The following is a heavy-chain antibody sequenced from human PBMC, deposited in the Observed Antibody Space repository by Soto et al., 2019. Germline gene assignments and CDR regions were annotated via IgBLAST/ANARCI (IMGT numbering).Heavy chain of an antibody. Sequence: SSETLSLTCTVSGGSISSYYWSWIRQPPGKGLEWIGYIYYSGSTNYNPSLKSRVTTSVDTSKNQFSLKLRSVTAADTAVYYCARGSDHFDYWGQGTLVTVSA. CDR1: GGSISSYY. CDR2: IYYSGST. J-gene: IGHJ4*02. V-gene: IGHV4-59*01. CDR3: ARGSDHFDY. D-gene: IGHD2-15*01.